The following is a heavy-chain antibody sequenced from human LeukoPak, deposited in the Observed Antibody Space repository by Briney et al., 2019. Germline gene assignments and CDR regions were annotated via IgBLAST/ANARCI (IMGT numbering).Heavy chain of an antibody. CDR2: INHSGST. CDR1: GGSLSGYY. J-gene: IGHJ5*02. CDR3: ARGRARITMVRGVIWFDP. D-gene: IGHD3-10*01. Sequence: PSETLSLTCAVYGGSLSGYYWSWIRQPPGKGLEWIGEINHSGSTNYNPSLKSRVTISVDTSKNQFSLKLSSVTAADTAVYYCARGRARITMVRGVIWFDPWGQGTLVTVSS. V-gene: IGHV4-34*01.